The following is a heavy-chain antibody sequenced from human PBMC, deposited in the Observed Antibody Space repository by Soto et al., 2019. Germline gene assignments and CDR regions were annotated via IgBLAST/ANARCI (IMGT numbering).Heavy chain of an antibody. CDR2: IIPIFGTA. V-gene: IGHV1-69*13. CDR3: ARAGVTMVRGVIIRGNWFDP. Sequence: SVKVSCKASGGTFSSYAISWVRQAPGQGLEWMGGIIPIFGTANYAQKFQGRVTITADESTSTAYMELSSLRSEDTAVYYCARAGVTMVRGVIIRGNWFDPWGQGALVTVSS. J-gene: IGHJ5*02. CDR1: GGTFSSYA. D-gene: IGHD3-10*01.